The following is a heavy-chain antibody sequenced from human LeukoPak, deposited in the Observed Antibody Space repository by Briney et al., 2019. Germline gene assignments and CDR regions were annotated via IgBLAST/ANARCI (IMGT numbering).Heavy chain of an antibody. Sequence: ASVKVSCKASGYTFTSYYMHWVRQAPGQGLEWMGIINPSGGSTSYAQKFQGRVTMTRNTSISTAYMELSSLRSEDTAGYYCARADGYCSGGSCSPDYWGQGTLVTVSS. V-gene: IGHV1-46*01. CDR3: ARADGYCSGGSCSPDY. J-gene: IGHJ4*02. D-gene: IGHD2-15*01. CDR2: INPSGGST. CDR1: GYTFTSYY.